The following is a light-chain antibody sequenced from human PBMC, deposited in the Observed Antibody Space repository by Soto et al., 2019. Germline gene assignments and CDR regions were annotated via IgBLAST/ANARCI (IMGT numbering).Light chain of an antibody. J-gene: IGKJ3*01. CDR2: GAS. CDR3: QQYGSSPEIS. Sequence: DIVLTQSRGTLSLSPGERATLSCRASQTISDNYLAWYQQKPGQSPRLLISGASIRAPGIPDRFSGSGSETDFTLTISRLEPEDFAFYYCQQYGSSPEISFGPGTKVDIK. CDR1: QTISDNY. V-gene: IGKV3-20*01.